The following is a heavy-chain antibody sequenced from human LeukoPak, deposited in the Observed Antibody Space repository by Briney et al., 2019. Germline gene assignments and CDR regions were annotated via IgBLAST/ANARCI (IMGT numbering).Heavy chain of an antibody. J-gene: IGHJ4*02. CDR3: ARHVAASSGHFDY. CDR2: IYYGGST. D-gene: IGHD3-22*01. CDR1: GGSISSNFY. Sequence: SETLSLTCTVSGGSISSNFYWGWIRQPPGKGLEWIGSIYYGGSTYYNPSLKSRVTISVVTSKNQFSLKLSSVTAADTAVYYCARHVAASSGHFDYWGQGTLVTVSS. V-gene: IGHV4-39*01.